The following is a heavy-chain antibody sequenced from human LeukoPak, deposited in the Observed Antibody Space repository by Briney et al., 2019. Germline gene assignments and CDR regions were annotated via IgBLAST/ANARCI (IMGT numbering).Heavy chain of an antibody. CDR1: GFTFSSYW. J-gene: IGHJ4*02. D-gene: IGHD2-15*01. CDR3: ARDDGYCSAGSCYHFDY. CDR2: IKQDGTEK. V-gene: IGHV3-7*03. Sequence: QPGGSLRLSCAASGFTFSSYWLSWVRQAPGKGLEWVANIKQDGTEKYYVDSVKGRFTISRDNAKNSLYLQMNSLGVEDTAVYYCARDDGYCSAGSCYHFDYWGQGTLVTVSS.